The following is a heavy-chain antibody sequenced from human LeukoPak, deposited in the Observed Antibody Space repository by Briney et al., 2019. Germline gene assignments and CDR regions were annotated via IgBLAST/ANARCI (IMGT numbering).Heavy chain of an antibody. D-gene: IGHD3-10*01. Sequence: QPGGSLRLSCAVSGFTFSSYWMNWVRQAPGKGLEWVANIKQDGSEKNYVDSVKGRFTISRDNSKNTLYLQMNSLRAEDTAVYYCARAFGELFIPYYYYYGMDVWGQGTTVTVSS. V-gene: IGHV3-7*03. CDR3: ARAFGELFIPYYYYYGMDV. J-gene: IGHJ6*02. CDR2: IKQDGSEK. CDR1: GFTFSSYW.